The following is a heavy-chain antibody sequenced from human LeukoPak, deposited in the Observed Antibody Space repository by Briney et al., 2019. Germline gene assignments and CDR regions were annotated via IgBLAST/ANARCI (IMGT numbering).Heavy chain of an antibody. CDR3: ARVGTAEGTLEDY. V-gene: IGHV3-7*01. CDR1: GFTFSTYW. D-gene: IGHD6-13*01. J-gene: IGHJ4*02. Sequence: PGQSLRLSCAASGFTFSTYWMSWVRQPPGKGLEWVANIKHDGSEKYYVNSVKGRFTISREHATNSQYLEMNSLRGGDTAVYYCARVGTAEGTLEDYWGQGTLVTVSS. CDR2: IKHDGSEK.